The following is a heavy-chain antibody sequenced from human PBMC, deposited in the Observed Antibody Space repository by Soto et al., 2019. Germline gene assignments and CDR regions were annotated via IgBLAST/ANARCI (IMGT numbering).Heavy chain of an antibody. CDR3: ARGAGSSYLASFDP. Sequence: ASVKVSCKASGYTFTSYDIKWVRQATGQGLEWMGWMNPTTGSTGFAQKFQGRVTMISNTSISAAYLELSRLTSEDTAVYYCARGAGSSYLASFDPWGQG. D-gene: IGHD3-10*01. V-gene: IGHV1-8*01. CDR1: GYTFTSYD. J-gene: IGHJ5*02. CDR2: MNPTTGST.